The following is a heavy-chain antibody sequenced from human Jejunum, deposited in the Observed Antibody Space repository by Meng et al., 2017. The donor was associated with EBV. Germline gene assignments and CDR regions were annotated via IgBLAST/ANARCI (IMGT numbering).Heavy chain of an antibody. D-gene: IGHD3-16*02. CDR1: GFTFSSYS. CDR2: ISSGSSFI. CDR3: VRDSSFNVH. V-gene: IGHV3-21*01. Sequence: EGHLVVSGGGRGTPGGSLRLSCPASGFTFSSYSMNWVRQAPGKGLEWVSYISSGSSFIYYADSVKGRFTISRDDAKNSLSLQMNNLGADDTAVYYCVRDSSFNVHWGQGTLVTVSS. J-gene: IGHJ4*02.